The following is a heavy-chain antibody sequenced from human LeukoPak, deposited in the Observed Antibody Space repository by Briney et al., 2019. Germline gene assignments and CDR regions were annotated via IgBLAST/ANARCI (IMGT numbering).Heavy chain of an antibody. D-gene: IGHD2-2*01. CDR3: ARDRRGYCSSTSCWEHYYYYYYMDV. Sequence: SVKVSCKASGGTFSSYAISWVRQAPGQGLEWMGGIIPIFGTANYAQKFQGRVTITTDESTSTAYMELSSLRSEDTAVYYCARDRRGYCSSTSCWEHYYYYYYMDVWGKGTTVTVYS. J-gene: IGHJ6*03. CDR2: IIPIFGTA. CDR1: GGTFSSYA. V-gene: IGHV1-69*05.